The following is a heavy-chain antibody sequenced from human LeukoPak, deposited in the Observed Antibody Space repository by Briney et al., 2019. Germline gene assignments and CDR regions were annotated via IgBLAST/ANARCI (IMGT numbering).Heavy chain of an antibody. D-gene: IGHD5-24*01. V-gene: IGHV3-21*01. Sequence: GGSLRLSCAASGFTFSSYSMNWVRQAPGKGLEWVSSISSSSSYIYYADSVKGRFTISRDNAKNSLYLQMNSLRAEDTAVYYCARDSGWLQSGMDVWGQGTTVTVSS. CDR2: ISSSSSYI. CDR3: ARDSGWLQSGMDV. J-gene: IGHJ6*02. CDR1: GFTFSSYS.